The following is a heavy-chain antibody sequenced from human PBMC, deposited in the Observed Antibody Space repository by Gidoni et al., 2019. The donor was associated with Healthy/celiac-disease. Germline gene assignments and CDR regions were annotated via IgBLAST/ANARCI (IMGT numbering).Heavy chain of an antibody. CDR2: ISSSGSTI. Sequence: EVQLVESGGGLVRPGGSLRRSCTASGFNCSSYEMNWVGQAPGKGLECVSYISSSGSTIYYADSVTGRVTISRDNAKNALYLQMNSLRAEDTAVYYCARDGGGSYFDYWGQGTLVTVSS. CDR1: GFNCSSYE. D-gene: IGHD3-16*01. J-gene: IGHJ4*02. CDR3: ARDGGGSYFDY. V-gene: IGHV3-48*03.